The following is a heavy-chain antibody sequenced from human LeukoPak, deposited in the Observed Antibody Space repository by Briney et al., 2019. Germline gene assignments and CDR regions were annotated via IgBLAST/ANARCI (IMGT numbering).Heavy chain of an antibody. CDR1: GGTFSSYT. D-gene: IGHD2-2*01. CDR2: IIPILGIA. J-gene: IGHJ4*02. Sequence: SVKVFCKASGGTFSSYTISWVRQAPGQGLEWMGRIIPILGIANYAQKFQGRVTITADKSTSSAYMELSSLRSEDTAVYYCASVYCSSTSCYSDYWGQGTLVTVSS. CDR3: ASVYCSSTSCYSDY. V-gene: IGHV1-69*02.